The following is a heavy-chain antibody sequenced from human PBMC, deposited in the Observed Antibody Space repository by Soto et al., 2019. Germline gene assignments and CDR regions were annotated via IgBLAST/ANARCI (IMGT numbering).Heavy chain of an antibody. D-gene: IGHD2-2*01. CDR2: ISVYNGNT. CDR3: ARCRTAAPTYYFDY. Sequence: QVQLVQSGAEVKKPGASVKVSCKASGYTFTSYGISWVRQAPGQGLEWMGWISVYNGNTNYAQKLQGRVTMTTDTSTNTAYMDLRSRRSDDTAVYYCARCRTAAPTYYFDYWGQGTLVTVSS. CDR1: GYTFTSYG. J-gene: IGHJ4*02. V-gene: IGHV1-18*01.